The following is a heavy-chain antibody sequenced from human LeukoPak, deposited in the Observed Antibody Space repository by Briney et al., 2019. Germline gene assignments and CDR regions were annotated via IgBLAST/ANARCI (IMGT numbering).Heavy chain of an antibody. Sequence: DSVKVSCKPSGYTFSNYGISWVRQAPGQGLEWMAWISAYNGNTKHAQKFQDRVTMTTDTSTSTAYLEVRGLRSDDTAVYYCARDNPYGPFDYWGQGTLVTVSS. V-gene: IGHV1-18*01. CDR3: ARDNPYGPFDY. J-gene: IGHJ4*02. CDR1: GYTFSNYG. CDR2: ISAYNGNT. D-gene: IGHD3-10*01.